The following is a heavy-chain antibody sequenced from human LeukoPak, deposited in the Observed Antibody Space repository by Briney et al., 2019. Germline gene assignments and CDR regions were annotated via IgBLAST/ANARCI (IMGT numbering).Heavy chain of an antibody. CDR2: IHKNAIT. CDR1: DFTVSSNY. D-gene: IGHD3-10*01. V-gene: IGHV3-53*01. CDR3: ARSLRVRGVPDYMDV. J-gene: IGHJ6*03. Sequence: GGSLRLSCAASDFTVSSNYMSWVRQAPGKGLEWVSVIHKNAITSYADTVKGRFTISRDNSKNTLYLQMNNLRVDDTAVYYCARSLRVRGVPDYMDVWGKGNTVTVSS.